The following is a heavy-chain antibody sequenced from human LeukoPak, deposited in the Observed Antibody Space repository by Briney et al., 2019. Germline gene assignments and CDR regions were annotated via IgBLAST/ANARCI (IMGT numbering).Heavy chain of an antibody. D-gene: IGHD4-17*01. CDR1: GFTFSSYG. J-gene: IGHJ4*02. V-gene: IGHV3-33*01. CDR2: IWYDGSNK. Sequence: SGGSLRLSCAASGFTFSSYGMHWVRQAPGKGLEWVAVIWYDGSNKYYADSVKGRFTISRDNSKNTLYLQMNSLRAEDTAVYYCARAGYGDRKQSCYFDYWGQGTLVTVSS. CDR3: ARAGYGDRKQSCYFDY.